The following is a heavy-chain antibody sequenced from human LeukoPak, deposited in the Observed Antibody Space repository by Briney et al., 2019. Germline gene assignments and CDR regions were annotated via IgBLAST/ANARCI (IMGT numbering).Heavy chain of an antibody. D-gene: IGHD3-10*01. CDR1: GFTFSSYG. J-gene: IGHJ6*02. V-gene: IGHV3-30*18. Sequence: GGSLRLSCAASGFTFSSYGMHWVRQAPGKGLEWAAVISYDGSNKYYADSVKGRFTISRDNSKNTLYLQMNSLRAEDTAVYYCANLMVRGVYGMDVWGQGTTVTVSS. CDR3: ANLMVRGVYGMDV. CDR2: ISYDGSNK.